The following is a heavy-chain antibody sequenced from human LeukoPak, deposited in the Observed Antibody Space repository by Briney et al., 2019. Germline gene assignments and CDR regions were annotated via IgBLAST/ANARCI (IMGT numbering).Heavy chain of an antibody. D-gene: IGHD4-23*01. CDR2: IYYSGST. CDR3: ARVNYDYYYYMDV. CDR1: GGSISSGDYY. V-gene: IGHV4-30-4*08. J-gene: IGHJ6*03. Sequence: TSETLSLTCTVSGGSISSGDYYWSWIRQPPGKGLEWIGYIYYSGSTYYNPSLKSRVTISVDTSKNQFSLKLSSVTAADTAAYYCARVNYDYYYYMDVWGKGTTVTVSS.